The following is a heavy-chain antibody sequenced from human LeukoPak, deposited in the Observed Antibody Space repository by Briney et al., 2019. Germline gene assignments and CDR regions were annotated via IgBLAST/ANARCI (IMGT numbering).Heavy chain of an antibody. V-gene: IGHV5-51*01. J-gene: IGHJ5*02. Sequence: GESLKISCKGSGYSFTSYWIGWVRQMPGKGLEWMGIIYPGDSDTRYSPSFQGQVTISADKSISTAYLQWSSLKASDTATYYCARGYDSSGYYPNWFDPWGQGTLVTVSS. D-gene: IGHD3-22*01. CDR2: IYPGDSDT. CDR3: ARGYDSSGYYPNWFDP. CDR1: GYSFTSYW.